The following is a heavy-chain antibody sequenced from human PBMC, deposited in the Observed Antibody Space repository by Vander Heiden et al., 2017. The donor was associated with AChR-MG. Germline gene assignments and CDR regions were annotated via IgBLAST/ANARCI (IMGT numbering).Heavy chain of an antibody. J-gene: IGHJ6*02. CDR1: GGSISSYY. D-gene: IGHD4-17*01. CDR2: IYYSGST. V-gene: IGHV4-59*01. Sequence: QVQLQESGPGLVKPSETLSLTCTVSGGSISSYYWSWIRQPPGKGLEWIGYIYYSGSTNYNPSLKSRVTISVDTSKNQFSLKLSSVTAADTAVYYCARDRCLRYGMDVWGQGTTVTVSS. CDR3: ARDRCLRYGMDV.